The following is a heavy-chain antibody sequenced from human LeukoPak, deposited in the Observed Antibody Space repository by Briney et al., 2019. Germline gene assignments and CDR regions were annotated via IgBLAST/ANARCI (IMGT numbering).Heavy chain of an antibody. J-gene: IGHJ4*02. CDR2: IRYDGSNK. D-gene: IGHD2-21*01. CDR1: GFTFSSYG. Sequence: GGSLRLSCAASGFTFSSYGMHWVRQAPGKGLEWVAFIRYDGSNKYYADSVKGRFTISRDNSKNTLYLQMNSLRVEDTAVYYCARGPSYCGTNCYYYFEYWGQGILVTVSS. V-gene: IGHV3-30*02. CDR3: ARGPSYCGTNCYYYFEY.